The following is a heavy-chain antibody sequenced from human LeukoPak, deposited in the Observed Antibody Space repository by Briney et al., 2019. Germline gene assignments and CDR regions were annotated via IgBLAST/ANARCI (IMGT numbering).Heavy chain of an antibody. CDR1: GYSISSGYY. V-gene: IGHV4-38-2*02. J-gene: IGHJ4*02. CDR2: ISHSGST. CDR3: ARGEYDSSGYFDK. Sequence: SETLSLTCTVSGYSISSGYYWGWIRQPPEKGLEWIGSISHSGSTYYNPSLKSRVTISVDTSKKQFSLKLSSVTAADTAVYYCARGEYDSSGYFDKWGQGTLVTVSS. D-gene: IGHD3-22*01.